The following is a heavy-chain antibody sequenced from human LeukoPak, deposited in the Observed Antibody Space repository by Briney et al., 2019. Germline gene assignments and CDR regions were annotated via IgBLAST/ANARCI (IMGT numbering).Heavy chain of an antibody. CDR2: IHYSGKT. CDR3: ARLCGGDCYSKMGLDL. V-gene: IGHV4-39*01. J-gene: IGHJ5*02. CDR1: GGFISNSIYY. D-gene: IGHD2-21*02. Sequence: SETLSLXCIVSGGFISNSIYYWGWIRQPPGEGLEWIGSIHYSGKTYYYPSLKSRVTMSVDTSRNQFSLKLSSVTAADTAVYYCARLCGGDCYSKMGLDLWGQGTAVTVSS.